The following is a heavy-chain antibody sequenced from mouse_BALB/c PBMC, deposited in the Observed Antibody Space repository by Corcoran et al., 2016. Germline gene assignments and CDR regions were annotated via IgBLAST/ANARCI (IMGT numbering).Heavy chain of an antibody. Sequence: QIQLVQSGPELKKPGETVKISCKASGYTFTNYGMNWVKQAPGKGLKWMGWINTYTGEPTYADDFKGRFAFSLETSASTAYLQINNLKNEDTATYFCARSGGNYHYYAMDYWGQGTSVTVSS. D-gene: IGHD2-1*01. CDR2: INTYTGEP. CDR1: GYTFTNYG. CDR3: ARSGGNYHYYAMDY. J-gene: IGHJ4*01. V-gene: IGHV9-3-1*01.